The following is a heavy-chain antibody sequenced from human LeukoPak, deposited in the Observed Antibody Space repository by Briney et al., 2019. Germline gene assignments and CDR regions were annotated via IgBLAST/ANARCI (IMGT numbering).Heavy chain of an antibody. D-gene: IGHD5-18*01. CDR1: GFTFTNAG. CDR3: ASEDVDTGDF. Sequence: GGSPRLSCAASGFTFTNAGIHWVRLAAGKGLEWVSFISHDGANKYYSDSVDGRFIVSRLNSQNTVYLQMNDLRPEDTATYYCASEDVDTGDFWGQGTLVTVSS. V-gene: IGHV3-30*01. J-gene: IGHJ4*02. CDR2: ISHDGANK.